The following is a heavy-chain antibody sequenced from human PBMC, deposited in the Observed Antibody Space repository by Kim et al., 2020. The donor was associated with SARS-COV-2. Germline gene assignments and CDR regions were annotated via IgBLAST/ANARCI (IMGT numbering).Heavy chain of an antibody. D-gene: IGHD6-19*01. V-gene: IGHV5-51*01. Sequence: YSPAFQGQVTISADKSISTAYLEWSSLKASDTAMYYCAREIAVAGPIDYWGQGTLVTVSS. J-gene: IGHJ4*02. CDR3: AREIAVAGPIDY.